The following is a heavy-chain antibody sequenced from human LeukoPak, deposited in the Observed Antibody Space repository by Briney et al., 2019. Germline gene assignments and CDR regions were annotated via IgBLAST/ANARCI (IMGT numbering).Heavy chain of an antibody. J-gene: IGHJ3*02. CDR2: IKHSGST. CDR3: ARWNCGGDCYHDGFDI. Sequence: SETLSLTCAFYGGSFSDYYWSWLRQPPGRGLEWIGEIKHSGSTNYNPSLKSRVTISVDTSKNQFSLKLSSVTAADTAVYYCARWNCGGDCYHDGFDIWGQGTMVSVSS. D-gene: IGHD2-21*02. V-gene: IGHV4-34*01. CDR1: GGSFSDYY.